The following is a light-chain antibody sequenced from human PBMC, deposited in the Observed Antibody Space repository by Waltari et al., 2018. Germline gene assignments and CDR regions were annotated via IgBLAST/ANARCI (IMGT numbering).Light chain of an antibody. V-gene: IGKV3-15*01. Sequence: EIVMTQSPATLSVSPGERATLSCRANESISNNLAWYQQKPGRAPRLLIYRASTGATGIPARFSGSGSGTEFTLTIGSLQSEDFAVYYCQKYNSWPRTFGQGTKVEIK. CDR2: RAS. CDR1: ESISNN. CDR3: QKYNSWPRT. J-gene: IGKJ1*01.